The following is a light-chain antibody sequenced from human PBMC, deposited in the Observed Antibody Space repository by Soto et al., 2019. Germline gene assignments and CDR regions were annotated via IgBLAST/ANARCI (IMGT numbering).Light chain of an antibody. CDR1: QSVSSSY. J-gene: IGKJ2*01. Sequence: DIVLTQSPGTLSLSPGERATLSCRASQSVSSSYLAWYQQKPGQAPRLLIYGASSRATGIPDRFSGSGSGTDFTVTISRLEPEDFAVYYCQQYGSTPYTFGQGTKLEIK. V-gene: IGKV3-20*01. CDR2: GAS. CDR3: QQYGSTPYT.